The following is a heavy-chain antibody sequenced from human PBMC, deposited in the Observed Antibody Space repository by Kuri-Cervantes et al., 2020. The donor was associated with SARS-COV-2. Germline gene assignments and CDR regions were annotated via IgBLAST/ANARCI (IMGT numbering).Heavy chain of an antibody. CDR2: INPNSGGT. Sequence: ASVKVSCKASGYTFTGYYMHWVRQAPGQGLEWMGWINPNSGGTNYAQKFQGRVTMTRDTSISTAYMELSRLRSDDTAVYYCARAGYSSSWAPGVFDYWGQGTLVTVSS. D-gene: IGHD6-13*01. V-gene: IGHV1-2*02. CDR1: GYTFTGYY. CDR3: ARAGYSSSWAPGVFDY. J-gene: IGHJ4*02.